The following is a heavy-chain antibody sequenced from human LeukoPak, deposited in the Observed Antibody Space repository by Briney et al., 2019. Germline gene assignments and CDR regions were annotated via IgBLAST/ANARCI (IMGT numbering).Heavy chain of an antibody. V-gene: IGHV3-33*01. CDR2: IWYDGSNK. CDR1: GFTFSSYG. Sequence: GGSLRLSCAASGFTFSSYGMHWVRQAPGKGLEWVAVIWYDGSNKYYADSVKGRFTISRDNSKNTLYLQMNSLRAEDTAVYYCARGADYGDYRALNYGMDVWGQGTTVTVSS. J-gene: IGHJ6*02. D-gene: IGHD4-17*01. CDR3: ARGADYGDYRALNYGMDV.